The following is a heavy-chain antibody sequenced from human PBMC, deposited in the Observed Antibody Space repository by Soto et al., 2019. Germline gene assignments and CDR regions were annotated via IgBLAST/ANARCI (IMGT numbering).Heavy chain of an antibody. CDR2: ISSSSSYT. D-gene: IGHD3-10*01. Sequence: QVQLVESGGGLVKPGGSLRLSCAASGFTFSDYYMSWIRQAPGKGLEWVSYISSSSSYTNYADSVKGRFTISRDNAKNSLYLKMNRLRAEDTAVYYCARGRGVPADDAFDIWGQGTMVTVSS. J-gene: IGHJ3*02. CDR3: ARGRGVPADDAFDI. V-gene: IGHV3-11*05. CDR1: GFTFSDYY.